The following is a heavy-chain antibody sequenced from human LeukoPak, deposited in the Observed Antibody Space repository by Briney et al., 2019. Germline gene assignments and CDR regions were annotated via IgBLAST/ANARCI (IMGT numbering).Heavy chain of an antibody. CDR3: ARVRWMGGVDTFDI. Sequence: GGSLRLSCAASGFTFSSFAMSWVRQAPGKGLEWVTAINDSGGSTYYADSVQGRFTISRDNSKNTLYLQMNSLRADDTAVYYCARVRWMGGVDTFDIWGQGTMVTVSS. V-gene: IGHV3-23*01. J-gene: IGHJ3*02. CDR2: INDSGGST. CDR1: GFTFSSFA. D-gene: IGHD4-23*01.